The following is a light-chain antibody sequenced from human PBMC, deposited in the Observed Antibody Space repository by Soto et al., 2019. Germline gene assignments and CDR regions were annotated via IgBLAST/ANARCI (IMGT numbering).Light chain of an antibody. Sequence: QSVLTQPPSVSGAPGQWVTISCTGSSSDIGAGYDVHWYQQLPGTAPKVLISANTNRPSGVPDRFSASRSGTSASLAITGRQAEDEADYYCQSYDNSLGEHVLFGGGTQLTVL. V-gene: IGLV1-40*01. J-gene: IGLJ2*01. CDR2: ANT. CDR1: SSDIGAGYD. CDR3: QSYDNSLGEHVL.